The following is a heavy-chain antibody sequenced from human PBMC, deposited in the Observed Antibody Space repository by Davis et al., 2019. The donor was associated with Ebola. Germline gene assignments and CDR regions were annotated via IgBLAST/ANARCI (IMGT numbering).Heavy chain of an antibody. D-gene: IGHD1-26*01. V-gene: IGHV1-69*04. Sequence: AASVKVSCKASGGTLSTYDINWVRQAPGQGLEWMGRIIPMVGTATYAQKFQGRVTITADKSTSTAYMEMSGLRSEDTAVYYCARDLGRYDDHWGQGTLVTVSS. J-gene: IGHJ4*02. CDR1: GGTLSTYD. CDR2: IIPMVGTA. CDR3: ARDLGRYDDH.